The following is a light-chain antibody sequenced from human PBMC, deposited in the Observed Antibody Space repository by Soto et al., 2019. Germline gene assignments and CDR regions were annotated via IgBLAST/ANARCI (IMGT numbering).Light chain of an antibody. J-gene: IGLJ1*01. CDR1: NSNIGAGYD. CDR3: QSYDSSLSGYV. Sequence: QSVLTQPPSVSGAPGQRVTISCTGSNSNIGAGYDVHWYQLLPGTAPKLLIYGNINRPSGVPDRFPGSKSGTSASLAITGLQDEDEADYYCQSYDSSLSGYVFGTGTKVTVL. V-gene: IGLV1-40*01. CDR2: GNI.